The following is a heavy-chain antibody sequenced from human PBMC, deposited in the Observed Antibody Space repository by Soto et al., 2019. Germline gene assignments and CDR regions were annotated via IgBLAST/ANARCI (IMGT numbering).Heavy chain of an antibody. J-gene: IGHJ6*03. V-gene: IGHV1-8*01. CDR2: MNPNSGNT. CDR1: GYTFTSYD. CDR3: ARGGGYCSSTSCYAIEYYYYYMDV. D-gene: IGHD2-2*01. Sequence: ASVKVSCKASGYTFTSYDINWVRQATGQRIERMGWMNPNSGNTGYAQKFQGRVTMTRNTSISTAYMELSSLRSEDTAVYYCARGGGYCSSTSCYAIEYYYYYMDVWGKGTTVTVSS.